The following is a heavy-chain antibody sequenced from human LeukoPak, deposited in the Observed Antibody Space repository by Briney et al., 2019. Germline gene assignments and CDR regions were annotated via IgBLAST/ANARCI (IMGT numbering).Heavy chain of an antibody. CDR3: AKARVYRAAASDLDAFDI. CDR1: GFTFSSYG. Sequence: PGGSLRLSCAASGFTFSSYGMHWVRQAPGKGLEWVADISYDGSNKYYADSVKGRFTISRDNSKNTLYLQMNRLRAEETTVYYCAKARVYRAAASDLDAFDIWGEGTKVTVSS. CDR2: ISYDGSNK. D-gene: IGHD6-13*01. J-gene: IGHJ3*02. V-gene: IGHV3-30*18.